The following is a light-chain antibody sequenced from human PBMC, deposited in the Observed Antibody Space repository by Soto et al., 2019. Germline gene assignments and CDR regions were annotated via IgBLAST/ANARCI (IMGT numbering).Light chain of an antibody. J-gene: IGKJ1*01. Sequence: EIVLTQSPGTLSLSPGERATLSCRASQSVSSSSLAWYQQKPGQAPRLLIYGASSRATGIPDRFSGSGSGTDFTLTISRLEPEAVAVYYWQQYGSSRTFGQGTKVEVK. CDR2: GAS. CDR3: QQYGSSRT. V-gene: IGKV3-20*01. CDR1: QSVSSSS.